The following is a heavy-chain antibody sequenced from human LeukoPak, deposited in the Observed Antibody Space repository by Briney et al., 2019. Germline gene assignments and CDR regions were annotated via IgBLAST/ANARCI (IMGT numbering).Heavy chain of an antibody. Sequence: PGGSLRLSCAASGFTFCSYGMNWVRQAPGKGLEWVLYICTTTSTIYYAHSVRGRFTISRDNAKNSLYLQANSLRDEDTAVYYCARHDYGGNSGDYWGQGNLVTVSS. CDR3: ARHDYGGNSGDY. V-gene: IGHV3-48*02. J-gene: IGHJ4*02. CDR1: GFTFCSYG. CDR2: ICTTTSTI. D-gene: IGHD4-23*01.